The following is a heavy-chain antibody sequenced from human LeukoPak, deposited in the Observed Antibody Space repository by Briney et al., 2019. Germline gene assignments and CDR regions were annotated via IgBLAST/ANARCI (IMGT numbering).Heavy chain of an antibody. Sequence: SETLSLTCTVSGGSIDTYHWSWLPQSPGQGLEWIGYIYVTGNRYNPYLQSRVTISVDTSRNQFFLKVSSVTAADTAVYYCARHIGGGIEDMDVWGKGTKVTVSS. V-gene: IGHV4-59*08. CDR2: IYVTGN. J-gene: IGHJ6*03. CDR1: GGSIDTYH. D-gene: IGHD3-16*02. CDR3: ARHIGGGIEDMDV.